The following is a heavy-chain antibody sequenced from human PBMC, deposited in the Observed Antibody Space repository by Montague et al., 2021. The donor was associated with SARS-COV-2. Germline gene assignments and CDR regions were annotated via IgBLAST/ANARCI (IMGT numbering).Heavy chain of an antibody. Sequence: SETLSLTCTVSGGSISSSSYYWGCIRQPPGNGLGWIGSIYYSGSTYYNPSLKSRVTISVDTSKNQFSLKLSSVTAAATAVYYCARHVPIYRTLKNALDIWGQGTMVTVSS. CDR2: IYYSGST. V-gene: IGHV4-39*01. CDR3: ARHVPIYRTLKNALDI. J-gene: IGHJ3*02. D-gene: IGHD1-14*01. CDR1: GGSISSSSYY.